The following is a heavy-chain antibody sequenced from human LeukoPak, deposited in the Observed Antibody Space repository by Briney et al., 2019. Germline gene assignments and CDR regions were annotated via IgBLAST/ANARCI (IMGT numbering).Heavy chain of an antibody. D-gene: IGHD1-26*01. CDR3: ARGVGDQTYSGSYQPDYYYYYMDV. J-gene: IGHJ6*03. CDR2: FDPEDGET. Sequence: ASVKVSCKVSGYTLTELSMHWVRQAPGKGLEWMGGFDPEDGETIYAQKFQGRVTMTEDTSTDTAYMELSSLKASDTAMYYCARGVGDQTYSGSYQPDYYYYYMDVWGKGTTVTVSS. CDR1: GYTLTELS. V-gene: IGHV1-24*01.